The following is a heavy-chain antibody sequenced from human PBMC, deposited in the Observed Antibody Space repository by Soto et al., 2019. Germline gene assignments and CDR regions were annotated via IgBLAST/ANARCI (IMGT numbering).Heavy chain of an antibody. Sequence: HVELVQFGGGLVKPGGSLRLSCAVSGFPFSNYYMSWIRQAPGKGLEWLADISSSFVSMHYADSVKDRFSISRDNANNSLFLQMNSLRADDTAVYYCARVSPTGWVVNGREYFDYWGQGALVTVSS. V-gene: IGHV3-11*01. CDR1: GFPFSNYY. D-gene: IGHD3-9*01. J-gene: IGHJ4*02. CDR2: ISSSFVSM. CDR3: ARVSPTGWVVNGREYFDY.